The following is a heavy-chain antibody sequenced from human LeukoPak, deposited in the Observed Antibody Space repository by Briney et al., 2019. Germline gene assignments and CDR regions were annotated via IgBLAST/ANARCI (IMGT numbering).Heavy chain of an antibody. Sequence: SVKLSCKASGFTFTTSAMQWVRQARGQRPEWIGWIVVGRGNTNYAHKFQDRFTITRDKSTGTAYMELSRLRSDDAAVYYCAAELEMATDAFDIWGQGTMVTVSS. CDR3: AAELEMATDAFDI. V-gene: IGHV1-58*02. CDR1: GFTFTTSA. D-gene: IGHD5-24*01. J-gene: IGHJ3*02. CDR2: IVVGRGNT.